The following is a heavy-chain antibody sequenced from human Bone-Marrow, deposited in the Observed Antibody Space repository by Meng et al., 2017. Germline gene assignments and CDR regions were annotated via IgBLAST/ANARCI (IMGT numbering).Heavy chain of an antibody. Sequence: QVQLVQSAAEVKKPGASVKVSCKASGYTFTGYYMHWVRQAPGQGLKWMGRINPNSGGTNYAQKLQGRVTMTRDTSIRSAYMELSRLRSDDTAVYYCARGSSGGDTYIFDYWGQGTLVTVSS. J-gene: IGHJ4*02. CDR2: INPNSGGT. D-gene: IGHD6-13*01. V-gene: IGHV1-2*06. CDR3: ARGSSGGDTYIFDY. CDR1: GYTFTGYY.